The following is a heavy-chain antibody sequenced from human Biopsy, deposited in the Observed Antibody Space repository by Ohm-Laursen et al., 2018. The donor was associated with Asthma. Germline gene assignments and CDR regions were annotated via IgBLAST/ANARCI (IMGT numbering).Heavy chain of an antibody. V-gene: IGHV1-69*13. D-gene: IGHD4-23*01. CDR1: GGSFDTYA. J-gene: IGHJ6*02. CDR3: ARAIHGGNSDRLDFYYYGLDI. Sequence: SVKVSCKTSGGSFDTYAISWLRQAPGQGLEWMGGILPIFGTADYAQKFQARVTISADESTSTVYMELSSLRSEDTAVYYCARAIHGGNSDRLDFYYYGLDIWGQGTAVTVSS. CDR2: ILPIFGTA.